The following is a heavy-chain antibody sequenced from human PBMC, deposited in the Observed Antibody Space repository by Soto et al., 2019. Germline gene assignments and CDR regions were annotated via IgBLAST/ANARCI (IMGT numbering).Heavy chain of an antibody. CDR1: GGTISSYY. J-gene: IGHJ4*02. CDR3: ARDHIAAAGTWDY. CDR2: IYYSGST. Sequence: SETLSLTSTVSGGTISSYYWSWIRQPPGKGLEWIGYIYYSGSTNYNPSLKSRVTISVDTSKNQFSLKLSSVTAADTAVYYCARDHIAAAGTWDYWGQGTLVTVSS. D-gene: IGHD6-13*01. V-gene: IGHV4-59*01.